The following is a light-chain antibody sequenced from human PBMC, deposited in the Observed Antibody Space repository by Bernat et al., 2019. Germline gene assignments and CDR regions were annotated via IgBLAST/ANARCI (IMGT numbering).Light chain of an antibody. J-gene: IGLJ1*01. CDR2: DVS. CDR1: SIDVGDRNY. CDR3: CSYAGNSFV. Sequence: QSALTQPRSVSGSPGQSVTISCTGTSIDVGDRNYVSWYQHHPGQAPKFIIYDVSKRPSGVPDRFSGSKSGHTASLTISGLQADDEADYYCCSYAGNSFVFGTGTKVTVL. V-gene: IGLV2-11*01.